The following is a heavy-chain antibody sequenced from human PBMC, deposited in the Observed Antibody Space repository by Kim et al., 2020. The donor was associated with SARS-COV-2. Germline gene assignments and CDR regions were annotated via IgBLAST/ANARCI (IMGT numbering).Heavy chain of an antibody. V-gene: IGHV3-23*01. D-gene: IGHD2-2*02. CDR3: AQGPYCPGTTCYTVGAFDI. J-gene: IGHJ3*02. Sequence: GRFAISRDHSKNTLYLQMNSLRAEDTAVYYCAQGPYCPGTTCYTVGAFDIWGHGTMVTVSS.